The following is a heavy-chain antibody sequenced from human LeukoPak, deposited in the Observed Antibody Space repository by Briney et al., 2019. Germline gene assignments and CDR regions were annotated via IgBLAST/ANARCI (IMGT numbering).Heavy chain of an antibody. V-gene: IGHV3-23*01. CDR3: AKRGVVIRVILVGFHKEAYYFDS. CDR2: ISDRGSRT. D-gene: IGHD3-22*01. Sequence: GGSLRLSCAVSGITLSNYGMSWVRQAPGKGLEWVAGISDRGSRTNYADTVKGRFTISTDHPKNTLYLQMNSLRAEDTAVYFCAKRGVVIRVILVGFHKEAYYFDSWGQGALVTVSS. CDR1: GITLSNYG. J-gene: IGHJ4*02.